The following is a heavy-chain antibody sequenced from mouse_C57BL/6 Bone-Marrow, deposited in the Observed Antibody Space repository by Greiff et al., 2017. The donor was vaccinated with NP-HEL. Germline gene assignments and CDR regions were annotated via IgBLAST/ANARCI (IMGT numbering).Heavy chain of an antibody. J-gene: IGHJ3*01. CDR2: IRSKSNNYAT. Sequence: EVQRVESGGGLVQPKGSLKLSCAASGFSFNTYAMNWVRQAPGKGLEWVARIRSKSNNYATYYADSVKDRFTISRDDSESMLYLQMNNLKTEDTAMYYCVRPSNWDAWFAYWGQGTLVTVSA. CDR3: VRPSNWDAWFAY. CDR1: GFSFNTYA. V-gene: IGHV10-1*01. D-gene: IGHD4-1*01.